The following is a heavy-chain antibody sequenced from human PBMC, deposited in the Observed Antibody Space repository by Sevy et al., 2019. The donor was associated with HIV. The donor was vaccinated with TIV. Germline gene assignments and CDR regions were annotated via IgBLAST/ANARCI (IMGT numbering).Heavy chain of an antibody. CDR1: GFTFEDYA. D-gene: IGHD3-3*01. V-gene: IGHV3-49*03. CDR3: SRLRGTICTYYYFALDV. Sequence: GESLKISCTTSGFTFEDYAMSWLRQTPGKGLEWVGFIRSKTFGGTTEYAASVKGRFTISRDNSNSIAYLQMNNLQIDNAVVYCCSRLRGTICTYYYFALDVWGQGTTVTVSS. J-gene: IGHJ6*02. CDR2: IRSKTFGGTT.